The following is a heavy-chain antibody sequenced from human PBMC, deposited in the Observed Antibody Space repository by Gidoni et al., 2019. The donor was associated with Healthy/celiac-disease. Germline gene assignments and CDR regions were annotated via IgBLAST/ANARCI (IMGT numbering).Heavy chain of an antibody. D-gene: IGHD1-26*01. J-gene: IGHJ4*02. CDR3: ERVRSGGLDY. V-gene: IGHV3-11*01. CDR2: ISSSGSTI. Sequence: QVQLVESGGGLVKPGGSLRLSCAASGFTFSDYYMSWIRQAPGKGLEWVSYISSSGSTIYYADSVKGRFTSDRDKDKNSLYQQRNRQRGEDEAGYYCERVRSGGLDYWGQGTLVTVSS. CDR1: GFTFSDYY.